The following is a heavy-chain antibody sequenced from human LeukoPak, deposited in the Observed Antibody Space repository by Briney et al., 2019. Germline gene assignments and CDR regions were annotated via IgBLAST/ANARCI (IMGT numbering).Heavy chain of an antibody. Sequence: PETLSLTCAVYGGSFSGYYWSWIRQPPGKGLEWIGEINHSGSTNYNPSLKSRVTISVDTSKNQFSLKLSSVTAADTAVYYCAREIRGVILATFDYWGQGTLVTVSS. D-gene: IGHD3-10*01. V-gene: IGHV4-34*01. CDR1: GGSFSGYY. CDR3: AREIRGVILATFDY. CDR2: INHSGST. J-gene: IGHJ4*02.